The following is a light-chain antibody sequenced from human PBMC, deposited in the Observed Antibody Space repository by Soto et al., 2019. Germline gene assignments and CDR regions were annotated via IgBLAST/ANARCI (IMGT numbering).Light chain of an antibody. CDR1: QSVTSSY. V-gene: IGKV3-20*01. CDR2: AAS. Sequence: EIVLTQSPGTLSLSPGERATLSCRASQSVTSSYLAWYQHKPGQPPRLLIYAASSRATGVPDRFSGSGSGTDFTLTISRLEPEEFAVYYWQQYDNSLYTFGQGTKLEIK. J-gene: IGKJ2*01. CDR3: QQYDNSLYT.